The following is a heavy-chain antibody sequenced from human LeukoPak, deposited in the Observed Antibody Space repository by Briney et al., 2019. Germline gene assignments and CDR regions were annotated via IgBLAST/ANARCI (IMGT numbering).Heavy chain of an antibody. V-gene: IGHV1-2*02. J-gene: IGHJ3*02. CDR1: GYTYTGFY. CDR2: INPNNGGT. Sequence: ASVKVSCKASGYTYTGFYMHWVRQARGQGREGMGWINPNNGGTDYAQKFQDRATLTRDTSINTAYMELSRLTFDDTAVYYCARVYSAGFYDIWGQGTMVTVSS. D-gene: IGHD1-26*01. CDR3: ARVYSAGFYDI.